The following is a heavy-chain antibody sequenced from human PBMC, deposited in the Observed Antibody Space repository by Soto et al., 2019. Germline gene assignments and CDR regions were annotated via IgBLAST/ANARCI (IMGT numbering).Heavy chain of an antibody. D-gene: IGHD3-10*01. CDR1: GGSISSGGYY. V-gene: IGHV4-31*03. CDR3: AGDRVRGPIGVDP. Sequence: QVQLQESGPGLVKPSQTLSLTCTVSGGSISSGGYYWSWIRQHPGKGLEWIGYIYYSGSTYYNPSLKSRVTISVDTSNNQFFLKLIAVTAADTAVYYCAGDRVRGPIGVDPWGQGTLVTVSS. J-gene: IGHJ5*02. CDR2: IYYSGST.